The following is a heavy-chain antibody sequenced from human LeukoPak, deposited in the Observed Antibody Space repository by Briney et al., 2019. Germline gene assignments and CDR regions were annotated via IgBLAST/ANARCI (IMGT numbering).Heavy chain of an antibody. CDR2: ISWNSGSI. CDR3: AKGSGGDFY. V-gene: IGHV3-9*01. D-gene: IGHD2-21*02. CDR1: GFTFDDYA. J-gene: IGHJ4*02. Sequence: GRSLRLSCAASGFTFDDYAVHWVRQAPGKGLEWVSGISWNSGSIGYADSVKGRFTISRDNAKNSLYLQMNSLRAEDTALYYCAKGSGGDFYWGQGTLVTVSS.